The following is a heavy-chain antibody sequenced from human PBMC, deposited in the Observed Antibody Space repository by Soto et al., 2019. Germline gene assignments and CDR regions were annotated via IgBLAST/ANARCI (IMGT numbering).Heavy chain of an antibody. CDR2: IYRSGNA. CDR3: SRQNDFSRGSFYYSVMDV. V-gene: IGHV4-31*03. Sequence: QMQLQESGPGLVKPSQTLSLTCTVSGGSISSGGYYWSWIRQLPGKGLEWMGYIYRSGNAYYNPSLESRLTISVDTSKNQFSLKLSSVTAADTAVYYCSRQNDFSRGSFYYSVMDVWGHGTTVTVSS. D-gene: IGHD3-3*01. CDR1: GGSISSGGYY. J-gene: IGHJ6*02.